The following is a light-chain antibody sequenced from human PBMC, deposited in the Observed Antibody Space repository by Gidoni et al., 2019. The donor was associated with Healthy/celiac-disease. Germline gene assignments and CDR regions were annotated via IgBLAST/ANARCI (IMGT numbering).Light chain of an antibody. J-gene: IGKJ4*01. CDR1: QGISNY. CDR2: AAS. V-gene: IGKV1-27*01. Sequence: IHMTQPPSSLSASVGERVTITCRASQGISNYLAWYQQKTGKVPKLLIYAASTLQSGVPSRFSSSGSGTEFTLTISSLQHEDVATYYCQKYNSAPLTFGGGTKVEIK. CDR3: QKYNSAPLT.